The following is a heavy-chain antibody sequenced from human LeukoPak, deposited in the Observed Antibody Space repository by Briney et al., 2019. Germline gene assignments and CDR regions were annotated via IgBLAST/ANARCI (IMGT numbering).Heavy chain of an antibody. J-gene: IGHJ4*02. CDR2: TYYRSQWYS. D-gene: IGHD5-12*01. Sequence: SQTLSLTCAISGDSISTSSVAWNWIRQSPSRGLEWLGRTYYRSQWYSDYAVSVRSRITINADSSTNQFSLHLSSVTPEDTAVYYCARDVRWLRFVFDHWGQGIPVTVSS. CDR3: ARDVRWLRFVFDH. V-gene: IGHV6-1*01. CDR1: GDSISTSSVA.